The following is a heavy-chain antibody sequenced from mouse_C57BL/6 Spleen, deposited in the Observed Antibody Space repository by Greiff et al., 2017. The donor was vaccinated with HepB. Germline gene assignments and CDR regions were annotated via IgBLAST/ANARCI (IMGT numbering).Heavy chain of an antibody. V-gene: IGHV1-81*01. CDR1: GYTFTSYG. CDR3: ARSYYGSSSWCAN. CDR2: IYPRSGNT. J-gene: IGHJ3*01. D-gene: IGHD1-1*01. Sequence: QVQLQQSGAELARPGASVKLSCQASGYTFTSYGISWVKQRTGPGLEWIGEIYPRSGNTYYNEKFKGKATLTADKSSSPAYMELRSLTSEDSAVYFCARSYYGSSSWCANWGQGTLVTVSA.